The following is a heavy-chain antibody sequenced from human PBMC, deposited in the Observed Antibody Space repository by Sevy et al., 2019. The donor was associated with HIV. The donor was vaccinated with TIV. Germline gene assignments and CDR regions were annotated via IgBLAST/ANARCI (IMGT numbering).Heavy chain of an antibody. V-gene: IGHV4-4*02. J-gene: IGHJ4*02. CDR1: GGSISSSNW. D-gene: IGHD2-2*01. CDR3: ASRRDYCSSTSCYAPYFDY. Sequence: SETLSLTCAVSGGSISSSNWWSWVRQPPGKGLEWIGVIYHSGSTNYNPSLKSRVTISVDKSKNQFFLKLSSVTAADTAVYYRASRRDYCSSTSCYAPYFDYWGQGTLVTVSS. CDR2: IYHSGST.